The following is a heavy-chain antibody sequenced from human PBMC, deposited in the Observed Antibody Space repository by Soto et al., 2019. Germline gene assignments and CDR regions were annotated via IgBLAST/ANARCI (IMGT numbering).Heavy chain of an antibody. V-gene: IGHV3-48*02. CDR3: AASRRYFDWLPPEPFDY. Sequence: GGSLRLSCAASGFTFSSYSMNWVRQAPGKGLEWVSYISSSSSTIYYADSVKGRFTISRENAKNSLYLQMNSLRDEDTAVYYCAASRRYFDWLPPEPFDYWGQGTLVTVSS. CDR2: ISSSSSTI. CDR1: GFTFSSYS. J-gene: IGHJ4*02. D-gene: IGHD3-9*01.